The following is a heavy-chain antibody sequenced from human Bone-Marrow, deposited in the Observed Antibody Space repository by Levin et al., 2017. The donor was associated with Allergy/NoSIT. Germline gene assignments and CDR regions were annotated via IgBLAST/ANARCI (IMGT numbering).Heavy chain of an antibody. CDR1: GFTLGGYD. CDR2: ISFDGKKK. Sequence: GESLKISCAASGFTLGGYDMLWVRQAPGKGLEWVADISFDGKKKNYIASVKGRFTISRDNSNSMVYLQMDSLTPEDTGLYFCARDLSHAAAWPFFDQWGHGTLVTVSS. V-gene: IGHV3-30*03. CDR3: ARDLSHAAAWPFFDQ. D-gene: IGHD2-15*01. J-gene: IGHJ5*02.